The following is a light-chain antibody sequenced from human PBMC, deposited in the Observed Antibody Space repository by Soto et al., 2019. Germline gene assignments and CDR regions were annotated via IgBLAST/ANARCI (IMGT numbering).Light chain of an antibody. V-gene: IGKV1-9*01. CDR2: NAS. CDR3: QQRNSYPIT. CDR1: QGISNY. J-gene: IGKJ5*01. Sequence: IQLTRSPSFLSPCVLPRVTIDCRASQGISNYLAWYQQKPGKAPKLLIHNASTLQSGVPSRFSGSGSGTEFTLTISSLQPEDFATYYCQQRNSYPITFGQGTRLDIK.